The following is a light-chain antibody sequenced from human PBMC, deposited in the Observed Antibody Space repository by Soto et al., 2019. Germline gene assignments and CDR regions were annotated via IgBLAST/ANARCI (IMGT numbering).Light chain of an antibody. CDR1: SSDVGGYNH. CDR2: EVT. J-gene: IGLJ1*01. V-gene: IGLV2-8*01. CDR3: SSYADGNTFYV. Sequence: ALTHPPSASGSPGQSVTISCTGTSSDVGGYNHVSWYQQHPGKAPKLMIFEVTKRPSGVPDRFSASKSGNTASLTVSGLRAEDEADYYCSSYADGNTFYVFGTGTKVTVL.